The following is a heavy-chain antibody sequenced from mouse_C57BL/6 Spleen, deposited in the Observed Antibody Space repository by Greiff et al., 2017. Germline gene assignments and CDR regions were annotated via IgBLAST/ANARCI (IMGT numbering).Heavy chain of an antibody. CDR1: GYTFTCYW. CDR2: IDPSDSYT. D-gene: IGHD2-1*01. V-gene: IGHV1-69*01. CDR3: ARENYGNYDY. J-gene: IGHJ2*01. Sequence: QVQLQQPGAELVMPGASVKLSCKASGYTFTCYWMHWVKQRPGQGLEWIGEIDPSDSYTNYNQKFKGKSTLTVDKSSSTAYMQLSSLTSEDSAVYYCARENYGNYDYWGQGTTLTVSS.